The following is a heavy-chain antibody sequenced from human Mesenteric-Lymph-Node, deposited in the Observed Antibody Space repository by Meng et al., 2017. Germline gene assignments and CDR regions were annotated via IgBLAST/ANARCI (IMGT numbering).Heavy chain of an antibody. J-gene: IGHJ4*02. D-gene: IGHD7-27*01. V-gene: IGHV3-11*04. CDR1: GFTFSDYY. CDR3: ARDPGWGSLDY. Sequence: GESLKISCAASGFTFSDYYMSWIRQAPGKGLEWVSYISSSGSTIYYADSVKGRFTISRDNAKNSLYLQMNTLRAEDTAVYYCARDPGWGSLDYWGQGTLVTVSS. CDR2: ISSSGSTI.